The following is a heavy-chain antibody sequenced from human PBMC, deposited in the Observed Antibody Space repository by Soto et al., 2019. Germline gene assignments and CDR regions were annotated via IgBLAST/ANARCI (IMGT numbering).Heavy chain of an antibody. V-gene: IGHV1-69*01. D-gene: IGHD3-22*01. Sequence: QVQLVQSGAEVKKPGSSVKVSCKASGGTFSSYAISWVRQAPGQGLEWMGGIIPIFGTANYAQKFQGRVTITADESTSTAYMELSSLRSEDTAVYYCARPKRSIYDSSGYYFDYWGQGTLVTVSS. CDR3: ARPKRSIYDSSGYYFDY. J-gene: IGHJ4*02. CDR1: GGTFSSYA. CDR2: IIPIFGTA.